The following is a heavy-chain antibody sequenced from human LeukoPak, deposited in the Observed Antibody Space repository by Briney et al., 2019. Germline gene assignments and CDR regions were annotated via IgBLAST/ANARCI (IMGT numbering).Heavy chain of an antibody. J-gene: IGHJ5*02. D-gene: IGHD1-7*01. V-gene: IGHV4-59*01. CDR3: ARTSVELPGSWFDP. Sequence: PSETLSLTCTVSGGSISSYYWSWIRQPPGKGLEWIGYIYYSGSTNYNPSLKSRVTISVDTSKNQFSLKLSSVTAADTAVYYCARTSVELPGSWFDPWGQGTLVTVSS. CDR2: IYYSGST. CDR1: GGSISSYY.